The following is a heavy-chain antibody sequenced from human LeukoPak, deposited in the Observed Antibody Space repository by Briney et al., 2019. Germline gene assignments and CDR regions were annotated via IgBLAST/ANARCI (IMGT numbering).Heavy chain of an antibody. Sequence: GGSLRLSCAASGFTFSSYWMHWVRQAPGKGLVWVSRINNDGSTTTYADSVKGRFTISRDNAKNTLYLQMNSLRAEDTAVYYCARVGEYSRNYFDYWGQGTLVTVSS. D-gene: IGHD5-18*01. V-gene: IGHV3-74*01. CDR1: GFTFSSYW. CDR3: ARVGEYSRNYFDY. J-gene: IGHJ4*02. CDR2: INNDGSTT.